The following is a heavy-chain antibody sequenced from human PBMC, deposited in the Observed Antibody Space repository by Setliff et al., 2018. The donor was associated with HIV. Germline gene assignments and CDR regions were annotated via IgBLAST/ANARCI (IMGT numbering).Heavy chain of an antibody. CDR2: FYYTGTT. CDR3: ARGNYYNLWADPFDY. V-gene: IGHV4-39*07. J-gene: IGHJ4*02. Sequence: SETLSLTCSVSDNSLNSHDFYWGWIRQPPGKGLEWIGNFYYTGTTYYNSSLKSRVTISVGTSKNQVSLKLTSMTAADTAIYYCARGNYYNLWADPFDYWGQGTLVTVSS. D-gene: IGHD3-3*01. CDR1: DNSLNSHDFY.